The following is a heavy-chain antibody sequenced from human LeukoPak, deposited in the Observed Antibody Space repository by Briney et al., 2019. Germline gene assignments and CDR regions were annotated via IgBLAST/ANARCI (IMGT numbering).Heavy chain of an antibody. D-gene: IGHD3-3*01. CDR3: ARGRITIFGVVIRYFDY. CDR2: IYDSGST. Sequence: PSQTLSLTCAVSGGSNSSGGCSWSWIRQPPGKGLEWIRYIYDSGSTYYNPSLMSRVTISVDRSKNQFSLKLSSVTAADTAVYYCARGRITIFGVVIRYFDYWGQGTLVTVSS. J-gene: IGHJ4*02. V-gene: IGHV4-30-2*01. CDR1: GGSNSSGGCS.